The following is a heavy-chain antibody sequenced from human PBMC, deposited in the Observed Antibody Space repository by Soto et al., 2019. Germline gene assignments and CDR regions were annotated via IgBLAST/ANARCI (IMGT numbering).Heavy chain of an antibody. CDR2: IIPRSATS. Sequence: SVKVSCKVSGYTLTEISMHWVRQAPGQGLEWMGGIIPRSATSKYAQKFQGRVTITADESTSTVYMELSTLRPEDTAVYYCAREGLVLVPTTVNSDYYYYAMDVWGQGTTVTVSS. J-gene: IGHJ6*02. D-gene: IGHD4-17*01. CDR3: AREGLVLVPTTVNSDYYYYAMDV. V-gene: IGHV1-69*13. CDR1: GYTLTEIS.